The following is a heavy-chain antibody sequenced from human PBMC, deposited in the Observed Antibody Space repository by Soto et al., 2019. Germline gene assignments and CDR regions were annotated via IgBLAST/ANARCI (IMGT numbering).Heavy chain of an antibody. CDR2: ISGSGGST. CDR3: AKGGGEQQLRGAFDI. CDR1: GFTFSSYA. V-gene: IGHV3-23*01. Sequence: GESLKISCAASGFTFSSYAMSWVRQAPGKGLEWVSAISGSGGSTYYADSVKGRFTISRDNSKNTLYLQMNSLRAEDTAVYYCAKGGGEQQLRGAFDIWGQGTMVTVSS. J-gene: IGHJ3*02. D-gene: IGHD6-13*01.